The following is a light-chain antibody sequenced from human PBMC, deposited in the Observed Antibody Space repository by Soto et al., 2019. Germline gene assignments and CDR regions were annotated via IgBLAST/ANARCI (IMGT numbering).Light chain of an antibody. CDR1: QSVSSSF. CDR2: GAS. Sequence: EIVLTQSPGTLTLSPGERATLSCRASQSVSSSFLTWYQQKPGQAPRLLIYGASSRATGIPDRFSGSGSGTEFTLTISDLQSEDFAVYYCQQYNSWPITFGQGTRLEIK. V-gene: IGKV3-20*01. J-gene: IGKJ5*01. CDR3: QQYNSWPIT.